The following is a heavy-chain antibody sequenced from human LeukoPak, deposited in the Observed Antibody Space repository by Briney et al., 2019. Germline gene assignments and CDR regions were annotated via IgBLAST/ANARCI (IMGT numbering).Heavy chain of an antibody. V-gene: IGHV5-51*01. Sequence: GESLKISCKGSGYSFTRKWIGWVRQMPGKGLEWMAFIFPGDSDTRYSPSFQGQVTISADKSISTAYLQWSSLKASDTAMYYCARLTTGTTSVFDYWGQGTLVTVSS. CDR2: IFPGDSDT. CDR3: ARLTTGTTSVFDY. J-gene: IGHJ4*02. CDR1: GYSFTRKW. D-gene: IGHD1-1*01.